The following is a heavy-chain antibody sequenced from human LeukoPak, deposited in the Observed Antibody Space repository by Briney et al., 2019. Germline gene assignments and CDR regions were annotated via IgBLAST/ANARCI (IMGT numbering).Heavy chain of an antibody. Sequence: TTSETLSLTCTVSGGSISSGGYYWSWIRQHPGKGLEWIGYIYYSGSTYYNPSLKSRVTISVDTSKNQFSLKLSSVTAADTAVYYCARVPVVTTDYFDYWGQGTLVTVSS. V-gene: IGHV4-31*03. CDR2: IYYSGST. D-gene: IGHD3-22*01. J-gene: IGHJ4*02. CDR3: ARVPVVTTDYFDY. CDR1: GGSISSGGYY.